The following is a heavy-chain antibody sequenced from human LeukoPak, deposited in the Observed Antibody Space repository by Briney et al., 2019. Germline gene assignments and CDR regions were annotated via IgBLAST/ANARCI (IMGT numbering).Heavy chain of an antibody. Sequence: GGSLRLSCAASGFXFSSSAIHWVRQASGKGLEWVGRIRSKANSYATVYAASVKGRFTISRDDSKNTAYLQMNSLRAEDTAVYYCVKDRTGTYTLDYWGEGTLVTVSS. J-gene: IGHJ4*02. CDR3: VKDRTGTYTLDY. D-gene: IGHD3-10*01. CDR2: IRSKANSYAT. V-gene: IGHV3-73*01. CDR1: GFXFSSSA.